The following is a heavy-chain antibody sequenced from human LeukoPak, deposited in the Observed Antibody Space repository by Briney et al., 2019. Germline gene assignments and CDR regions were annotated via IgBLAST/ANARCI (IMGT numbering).Heavy chain of an antibody. V-gene: IGHV3-43*01. Sequence: GGSLRLSCAASGFTFDDYTMHWVRQAPGKGLEWVSLISWDGGSTYYADSVKGRFTISRDNSKNSLYLQMNSLRAEDTAVYYCARADSSGWYTLKYWGQGTLVTVSS. CDR1: GFTFDDYT. CDR2: ISWDGGST. CDR3: ARADSSGWYTLKY. D-gene: IGHD6-19*01. J-gene: IGHJ4*02.